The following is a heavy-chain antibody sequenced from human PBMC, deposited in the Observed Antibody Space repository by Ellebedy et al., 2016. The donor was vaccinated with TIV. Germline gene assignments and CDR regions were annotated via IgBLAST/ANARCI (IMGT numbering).Heavy chain of an antibody. V-gene: IGHV3-66*01. CDR2: SYSGGGT. Sequence: PGGSLRLSCAASGFTVSSNSMNWVRQAPGKGLEWVSVSYSGGGTSYADSVKGRFTIFRDTSKNTLFLQMNSLRAEDTAVYYCARKHLYGLDWGQGTLVTVSS. D-gene: IGHD3-10*01. J-gene: IGHJ4*02. CDR3: ARKHLYGLD. CDR1: GFTVSSNS.